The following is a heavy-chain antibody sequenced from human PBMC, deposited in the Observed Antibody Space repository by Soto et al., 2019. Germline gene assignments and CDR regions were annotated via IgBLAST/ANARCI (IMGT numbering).Heavy chain of an antibody. V-gene: IGHV4-59*08. D-gene: IGHD3-10*01. CDR3: ARGYYSGSGSYYRFDP. CDR2: IYYTGST. CDR1: GGSISSYY. J-gene: IGHJ5*02. Sequence: PSETLSLTCTVSGGSISSYYWSWIRQPPGKGLEWIGYIYYTGSTNYNPSLKSRVTISVDTSKNQFSLKLSSVTAADTAVYYCARGYYSGSGSYYRFDPWGKGTLVTVSS.